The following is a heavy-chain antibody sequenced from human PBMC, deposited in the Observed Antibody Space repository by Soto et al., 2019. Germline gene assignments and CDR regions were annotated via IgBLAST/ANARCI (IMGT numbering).Heavy chain of an antibody. V-gene: IGHV3-30-3*01. D-gene: IGHD6-13*01. CDR3: ARDRLTASIAAAAYAGWFDP. CDR1: GFTFSSYA. J-gene: IGHJ5*02. Sequence: PGGSLRLSCAASGFTFSSYAMHWVRQAPGKGLEWVAVISYDGSNKYYADSAKGRFTISRDNSKNTLYLQMNSLRAEDTAVYYCARDRLTASIAAAAYAGWFDPWGQGTLVTVSS. CDR2: ISYDGSNK.